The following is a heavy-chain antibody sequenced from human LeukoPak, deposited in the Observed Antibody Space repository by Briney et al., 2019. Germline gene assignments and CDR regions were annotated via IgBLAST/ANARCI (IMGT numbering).Heavy chain of an antibody. CDR1: GFTVSSYA. V-gene: IGHV3-66*02. Sequence: PGGSLRLSCAASGFTVSSYAMSWVRQAPGKGPEWVSLVYSDGVTRYADSVQGRFTISRDNSKNTLYLQMNSLRAEDTAVYYCAREGDYDTQVAPFDYWGQGTLVTVSS. D-gene: IGHD3-22*01. CDR2: VYSDGVT. CDR3: AREGDYDTQVAPFDY. J-gene: IGHJ4*02.